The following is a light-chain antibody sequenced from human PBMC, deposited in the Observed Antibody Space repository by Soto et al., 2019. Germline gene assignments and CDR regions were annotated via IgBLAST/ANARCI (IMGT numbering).Light chain of an antibody. Sequence: QPVLTQSPSASASLGASVKLTCTLSSGHSSYAIAWHQQQPEKGPRYLMKLNSDGSHSKGDGIPDRFSGSSSGAERYLTISSLQSEDEADYYCSSYTSSSTLVVFGGGTKVTVL. V-gene: IGLV4-69*01. CDR3: SSYTSSSTLVV. J-gene: IGLJ2*01. CDR2: LNSDGSH. CDR1: SGHSSYA.